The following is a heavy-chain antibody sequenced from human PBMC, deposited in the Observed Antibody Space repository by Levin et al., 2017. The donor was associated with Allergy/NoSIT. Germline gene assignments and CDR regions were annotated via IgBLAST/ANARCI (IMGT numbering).Heavy chain of an antibody. CDR3: ARGLETAMPPQH. J-gene: IGHJ4*02. CDR1: GFTFSNYW. D-gene: IGHD5-18*01. CDR2: IKQDGSEK. V-gene: IGHV3-7*01. Sequence: PGGSLRLSCAASGFTFSNYWMSWVRQAPGKGLEWVADIKQDGSEKNYVDSVKGRFTISRDNAKNSLYLQMNSLRAEDTAVYYCARGLETAMPPQHWGQGTLVTASS.